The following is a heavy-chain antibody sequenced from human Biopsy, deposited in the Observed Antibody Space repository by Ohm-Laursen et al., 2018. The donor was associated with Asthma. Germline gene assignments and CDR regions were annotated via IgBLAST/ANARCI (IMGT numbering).Heavy chain of an antibody. V-gene: IGHV4-34*01. CDR2: THHSGYT. CDR1: GGSFSSNY. D-gene: IGHD1-26*01. J-gene: IGHJ6*02. CDR3: ARGSSSRLSQWELLVSGGKRAHSYYGMDV. Sequence: QTLSLTCAVYGGSFSSNYWGWIRQTPGKGLERLGDTHHSGYTNYKPSPSSRLTLSVDTPKNQFSLRLTSVTAADTAVYYCARGSSSRLSQWELLVSGGKRAHSYYGMDVWGQGTTVTVSS.